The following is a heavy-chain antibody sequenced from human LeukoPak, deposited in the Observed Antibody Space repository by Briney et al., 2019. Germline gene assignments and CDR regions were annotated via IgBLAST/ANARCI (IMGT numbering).Heavy chain of an antibody. CDR1: GASMKSHY. D-gene: IGHD5-18*01. CDR3: AKVVRGYLDP. Sequence: PSETLSLTCTVSGASMKSHYWSWLRQSAEKGLEWIGRIYDNGGTDYNPSLQSRVAVFRDMSRNQVLLNLTSVTAADTAVYFCAKVVRGYLDPWGQGISVIVSS. J-gene: IGHJ5*02. CDR2: IYDNGGT. V-gene: IGHV4-4*07.